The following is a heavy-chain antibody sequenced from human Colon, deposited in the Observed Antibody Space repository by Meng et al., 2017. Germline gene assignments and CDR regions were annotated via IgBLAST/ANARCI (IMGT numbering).Heavy chain of an antibody. V-gene: IGHV4-4*02. CDR2: IHPSGGT. D-gene: IGHD2-8*01. J-gene: IGHJ4*02. Sequence: GQLQESGPGLVKPSGTPSLTCAVSGGSITTNNWWSWVRQPPGKGLEWIGEIHPSGGTNYNPSLKSRVTMSIDNSKRQFSLNLSSVTAADTAVYYCARGGGCVNGVCGSLDYWGQGTLVTVSS. CDR1: GGSITTNNW. CDR3: ARGGGCVNGVCGSLDY.